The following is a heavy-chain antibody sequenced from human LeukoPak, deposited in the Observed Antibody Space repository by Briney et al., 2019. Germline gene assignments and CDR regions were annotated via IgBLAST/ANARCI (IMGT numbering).Heavy chain of an antibody. J-gene: IGHJ4*02. CDR2: ISYDGSNK. CDR1: GFTFSSYA. V-gene: IGHV3-30-3*01. Sequence: PGGSLRLSCAASGFTFSSYAMHWVRQAPGKGLEWVTVISYDGSNKYYAGSVKGRFTISRDNSKNTLYLQMNSLRAEDTAVYYCARGLRHIDYWGQGTLVTVSS. D-gene: IGHD4-17*01. CDR3: ARGLRHIDY.